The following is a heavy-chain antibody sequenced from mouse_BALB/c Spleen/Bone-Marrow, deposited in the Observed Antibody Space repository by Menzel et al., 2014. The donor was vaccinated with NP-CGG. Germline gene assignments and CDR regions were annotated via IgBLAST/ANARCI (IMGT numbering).Heavy chain of an antibody. CDR1: GFNIKDTN. CDR3: GYGRDWYCDV. V-gene: IGHV14-3*02. Sequence: VQLKDSGAELVKPGASVKLSCTASGFNIKDTNMHWVKERPEQGLEWIGRIDPANGNTKYDPKFQGKATITADTSSNTAYLQLSSLTSGDTAVYYCGYGRDWYCDVWGAGTTVTVPS. CDR2: IDPANGNT. J-gene: IGHJ1*01. D-gene: IGHD1-1*01.